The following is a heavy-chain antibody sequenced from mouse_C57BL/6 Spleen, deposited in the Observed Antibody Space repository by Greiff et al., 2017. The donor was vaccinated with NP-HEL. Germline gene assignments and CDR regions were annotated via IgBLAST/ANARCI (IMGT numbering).Heavy chain of an antibody. Sequence: EVQGVESGGGLVQPGGSLKLSCAASGFTFSDYGMAWVRQAPRKGPEWVAFISNLAYSIYYADTVTGRFTISRENAKNTLYLEMSSLRSEDTAMYYCARHGDYGSAFDYWGQGTTLTVSS. CDR1: GFTFSDYG. V-gene: IGHV5-15*01. D-gene: IGHD1-1*01. CDR2: ISNLAYSI. CDR3: ARHGDYGSAFDY. J-gene: IGHJ2*01.